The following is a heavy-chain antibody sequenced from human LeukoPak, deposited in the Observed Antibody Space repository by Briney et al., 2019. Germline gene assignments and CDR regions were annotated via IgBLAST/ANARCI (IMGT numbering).Heavy chain of an antibody. J-gene: IGHJ6*03. CDR1: GYTFTSYG. V-gene: IGHV1-8*02. CDR2: MNPNSGNT. CDR3: ARGFPLYCSSTSCSTMGGKYYYYMDV. D-gene: IGHD2-2*01. Sequence: ASVKVSCKASGYTFTSYGISWVRQATGQGLEWMGWMNPNSGNTGYAQKFQGRVTMTRNTSISTAYMELSSLRSEDTAVYYCARGFPLYCSSTSCSTMGGKYYYYMDVWGKGTTVTVSS.